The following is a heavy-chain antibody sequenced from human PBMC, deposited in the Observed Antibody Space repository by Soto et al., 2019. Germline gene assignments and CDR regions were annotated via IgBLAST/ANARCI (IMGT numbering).Heavy chain of an antibody. J-gene: IGHJ4*02. CDR3: ARLTSVTIAY. CDR2: IYYSGST. V-gene: IGHV4-59*01. Sequence: PSETLSLTCTVSGGSISGSYWIWIRQPPGKGLEWVGYIYYSGSTNYNPSLKSRVTISVDTSKNQFSLKLSSVTAADTAVYFCARLTSVTIAYWVQGTLVTVSS. CDR1: GGSISGSY. D-gene: IGHD4-17*01.